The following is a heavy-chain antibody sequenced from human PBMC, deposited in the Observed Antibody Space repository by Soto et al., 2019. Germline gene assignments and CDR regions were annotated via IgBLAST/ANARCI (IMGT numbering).Heavy chain of an antibody. CDR1: GYTFTSYG. J-gene: IGHJ6*02. V-gene: IGHV1-18*01. CDR2: ISAYNGNT. Sequence: QVQLVQSGAEVKKPGASVKVSCKASGYTFTSYGISWVRQAPGQGLEWMGWISAYNGNTNYAQKLQGRVTMTTDISTSTAYMELRSLSSDDTAVYYCARGNWNELYYYYYVMDVWGQGTTVTVSS. CDR3: ARGNWNELYYYYYVMDV. D-gene: IGHD1-1*01.